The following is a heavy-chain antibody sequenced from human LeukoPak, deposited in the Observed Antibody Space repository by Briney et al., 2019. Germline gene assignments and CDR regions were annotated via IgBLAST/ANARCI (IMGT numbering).Heavy chain of an antibody. CDR1: GFTVSSSY. Sequence: GGSLRLSCAASGFTVSSSYMSWVRQAPGKGLEWVPLIYSGGSTYYADSVKGRFTISRDNSKNTLYLQMNSLRAEDTAVYYCARDLIVGANHDAFDIWGQGTMVTVSS. CDR2: IYSGGST. CDR3: ARDLIVGANHDAFDI. J-gene: IGHJ3*02. V-gene: IGHV3-53*01. D-gene: IGHD1-26*01.